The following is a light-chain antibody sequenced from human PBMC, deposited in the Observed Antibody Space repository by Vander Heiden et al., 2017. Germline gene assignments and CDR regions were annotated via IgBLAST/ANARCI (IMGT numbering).Light chain of an antibody. CDR3: CSYAGSSRV. CDR1: SCDVGSYNL. V-gene: IGLV2-23*02. CDR2: EVS. J-gene: IGLJ3*02. Sequence: QSALTQPASVSGSPGQSITISCTGTSCDVGSYNLVSWYQQHPGKAPKLMIYEVSKRPSGVSNRFSGSKSGNTASLTISGLQAEDEADYYCCSYAGSSRVFGGGTKLTVL.